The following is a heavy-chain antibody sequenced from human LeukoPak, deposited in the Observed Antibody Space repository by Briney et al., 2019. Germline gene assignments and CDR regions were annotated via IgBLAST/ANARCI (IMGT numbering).Heavy chain of an antibody. CDR2: IHYSGST. Sequence: SETLSLTCVVSGGSISSTVSYWGWVRQPPGKGLEWIGSIHYSGSTYYIPSLKSRITISLDMSKNQYSLKLTSVTAADTAVYYCARDVGFFDIDYWGQGILVTVSS. J-gene: IGHJ4*02. CDR3: ARDVGFFDIDY. D-gene: IGHD3-9*01. V-gene: IGHV4-39*07. CDR1: GGSISSTVSY.